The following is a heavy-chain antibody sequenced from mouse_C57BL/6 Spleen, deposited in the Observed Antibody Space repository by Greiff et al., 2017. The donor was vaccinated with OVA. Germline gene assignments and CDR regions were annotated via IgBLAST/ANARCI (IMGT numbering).Heavy chain of an antibody. Sequence: VKLQQPGAELVKPGASVKLSCKASGYTFTSYWMHWVKQRPGQGLEWIGMIHPNSGSTNYNEKFKSKATLTVDKSSSTAYMQLSSLTSEDSAVYYCARWGDGYYYAMDYWGQGTSVTVSS. J-gene: IGHJ4*01. CDR1: GYTFTSYW. V-gene: IGHV1-64*01. CDR2: IHPNSGST. D-gene: IGHD2-3*01. CDR3: ARWGDGYYYAMDY.